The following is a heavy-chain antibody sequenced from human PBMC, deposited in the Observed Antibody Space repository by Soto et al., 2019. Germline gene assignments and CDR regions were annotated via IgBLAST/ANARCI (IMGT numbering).Heavy chain of an antibody. CDR3: AKRFGGWWDFDL. J-gene: IGHJ2*01. CDR2: ISGIGDST. Sequence: EVQLLESGGGLVQPGGSLRLSCAASGFTFSSYAMSWVRQAPGKGLEWVSAISGIGDSTYYADSVKGRFTISRDNSKNTLYLQMNSLRAEDTAVYYCAKRFGGWWDFDLWGRGTLVTVSS. D-gene: IGHD3-16*01. V-gene: IGHV3-23*01. CDR1: GFTFSSYA.